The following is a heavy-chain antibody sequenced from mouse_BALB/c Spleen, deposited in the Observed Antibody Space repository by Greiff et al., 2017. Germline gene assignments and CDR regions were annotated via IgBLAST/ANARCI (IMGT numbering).Heavy chain of an antibody. CDR1: GYTFTSYW. Sequence: VQLQQSGAELARPGASVKLSCKASGYTFTSYWMQWVKQRPGQGLEWIGAIYPGDGDTRYTQKFKGKATLTADKSSSTAYMQLSSLASEDSAVYYCVLGSYYYAMDYWGQGTSVTVSS. D-gene: IGHD4-1*01. J-gene: IGHJ4*01. CDR3: VLGSYYYAMDY. V-gene: IGHV1-87*01. CDR2: IYPGDGDT.